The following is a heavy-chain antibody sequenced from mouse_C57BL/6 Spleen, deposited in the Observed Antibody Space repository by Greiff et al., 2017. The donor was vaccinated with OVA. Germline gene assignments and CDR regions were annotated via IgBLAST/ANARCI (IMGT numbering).Heavy chain of an antibody. CDR3: ARTEAYDGSSNFDY. V-gene: IGHV5-17*01. Sequence: EVKLVESGGGLVKPGGSLKLSCAASGFTFSDYGMHWVRQAPEKGLEWVAYISSGSSTIYYADTVKGRFTISRDNAKNTLFLQMTSLRSEDTAMYYCARTEAYDGSSNFDYWGQGTTLTVSS. CDR2: ISSGSSTI. CDR1: GFTFSDYG. D-gene: IGHD1-1*01. J-gene: IGHJ2*01.